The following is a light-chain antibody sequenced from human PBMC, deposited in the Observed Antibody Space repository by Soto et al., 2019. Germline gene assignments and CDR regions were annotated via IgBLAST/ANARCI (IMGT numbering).Light chain of an antibody. V-gene: IGKV1-27*01. J-gene: IGKJ1*01. Sequence: DIQMTQSPSSLSASVGDRVTITCRASQGISNYLAWYQQKPGKVPKLLIYAASTLQSGVPSRFSGSGSGTDFTLTISXLXXEDVATYYCQKYNSAPRTFGQGTKVEIK. CDR1: QGISNY. CDR2: AAS. CDR3: QKYNSAPRT.